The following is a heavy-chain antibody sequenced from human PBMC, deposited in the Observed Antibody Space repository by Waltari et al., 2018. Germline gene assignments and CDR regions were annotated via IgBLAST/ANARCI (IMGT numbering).Heavy chain of an antibody. CDR1: GYNFDGYY. V-gene: IGHV1-2*06. D-gene: IGHD3-22*01. CDR3: TRGSDYFDSPGYPTPENF. Sequence: QVQLMQSGAEVKKPGASVKVSCQASGYNFDGYYLHWVRQAPGQGLEGKGRIGPNKDETSYAEKFQGRITMTADTSVSTVYMELRSLRSDDTAVYYCTRGSDYFDSPGYPTPENFWGQGTLVTVSS. J-gene: IGHJ4*02. CDR2: IGPNKDET.